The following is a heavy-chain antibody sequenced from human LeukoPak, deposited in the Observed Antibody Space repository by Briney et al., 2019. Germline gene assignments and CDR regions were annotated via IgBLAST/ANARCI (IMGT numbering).Heavy chain of an antibody. CDR1: GFTLSSYA. CDR3: ARVAAVVAASGIFDY. J-gene: IGHJ4*02. CDR2: ISYDGSNK. D-gene: IGHD2-15*01. Sequence: GRSLRLSCAASGFTLSSYAMHWVRQAPGKGLEWVAVISYDGSNKYYADSVKGRFTISRDNSKNTLYLQMNSLRAEDTAVYYCARVAAVVAASGIFDYWGQGTLVTVSS. V-gene: IGHV3-30*04.